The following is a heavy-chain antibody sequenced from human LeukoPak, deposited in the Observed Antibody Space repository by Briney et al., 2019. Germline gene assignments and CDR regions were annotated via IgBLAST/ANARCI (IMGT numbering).Heavy chain of an antibody. D-gene: IGHD2-2*03. J-gene: IGHJ4*02. CDR2: IYYSGST. CDR3: ARLLHGSIDY. CDR1: GGSISSSSYY. Sequence: PSETLSLTCTVSGGSISSSSYYWGWIRQPPGKGLEWIGTIYYSGSTYYNPSLKSRVTISVDTSKNQFSLKLSSVTAADTAVYYCARLLHGSIDYWGQGTLVTVSS. V-gene: IGHV4-39*01.